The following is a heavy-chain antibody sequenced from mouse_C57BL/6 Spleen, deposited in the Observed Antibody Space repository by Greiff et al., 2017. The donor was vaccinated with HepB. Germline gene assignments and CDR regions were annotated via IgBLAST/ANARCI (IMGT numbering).Heavy chain of an antibody. V-gene: IGHV5-9-1*02. CDR3: TRAYYYAMDY. Sequence: DVMLVESGEGLVKPGGSLKLSCAASGFTFSSYAMSWVRQTPEKRLEWVAYISSGGDYIYYADTVKDRFTISRDNARNTLYLQMSSLKSEDTAMYYCTRAYYYAMDYWGQGTSVTVSS. CDR1: GFTFSSYA. CDR2: ISSGGDYI. J-gene: IGHJ4*01.